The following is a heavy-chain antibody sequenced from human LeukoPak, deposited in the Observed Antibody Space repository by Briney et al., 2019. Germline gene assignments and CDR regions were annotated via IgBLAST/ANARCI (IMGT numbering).Heavy chain of an antibody. CDR1: GFTFSDYW. D-gene: IGHD6-6*01. V-gene: IGHV3-7*01. J-gene: IGHJ4*02. CDR2: IKQDGSQS. Sequence: GGSLRLSCTASGFTFSDYWMTWVRQAPGKGPEWVANIKQDGSQSYYVDSVRGRFTISRDNAKNSLFLQMNGLRAEDTAVYYCARRGGSSSRRSPIDYWGQGTLVTVSS. CDR3: ARRGGSSSRRSPIDY.